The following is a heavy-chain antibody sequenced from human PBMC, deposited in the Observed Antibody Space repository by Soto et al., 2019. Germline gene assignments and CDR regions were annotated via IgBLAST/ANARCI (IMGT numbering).Heavy chain of an antibody. Sequence: SETLSLTCTVSGATISPNYWWVWVRQSPGKGLEWIGEIHYSESTNYNPSLKSRVTISLDKSKNQFSLKLNSVTAADTAMYYCKRALLRSLDSWGQRTLVPVSS. CDR2: IHYSEST. V-gene: IGHV4-4*02. CDR1: GATISPNYW. J-gene: IGHJ5*01. D-gene: IGHD3-9*01. CDR3: KRALLRSLDS.